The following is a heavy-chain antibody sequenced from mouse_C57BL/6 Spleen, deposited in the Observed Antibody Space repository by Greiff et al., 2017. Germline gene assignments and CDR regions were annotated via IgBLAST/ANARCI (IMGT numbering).Heavy chain of an antibody. V-gene: IGHV1-7*01. Sequence: VQGVESGAELAKPGASVKLSCKASGYTFTSYWMHWVKQRPGQGLEWIGYINPSSGYTKYNQKFKDKATLTADKSSSTAYMQLSSLRYEDSAVYYCANIWERGYWGDSTTLSDSS. CDR3: ANIWERGY. J-gene: IGHJ2*01. CDR1: GYTFTSYW. CDR2: INPSSGYT. D-gene: IGHD4-1*01.